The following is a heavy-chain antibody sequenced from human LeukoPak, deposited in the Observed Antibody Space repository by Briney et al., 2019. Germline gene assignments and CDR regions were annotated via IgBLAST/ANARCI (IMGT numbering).Heavy chain of an antibody. CDR3: ARGHWPYCSSTSCYGVDY. CDR2: IWYDGSNK. D-gene: IGHD2-2*01. V-gene: IGHV3-33*01. J-gene: IGHJ4*02. Sequence: GRSLTLSCAASGFTFSSYGMHWVRPAPGKGLEWLAVIWYDGSNKYYADSVTGRFTISGDNSKNTLYLQMNSLRTEDTAVYYCARGHWPYCSSTSCYGVDYWGQGTLVTVSS. CDR1: GFTFSSYG.